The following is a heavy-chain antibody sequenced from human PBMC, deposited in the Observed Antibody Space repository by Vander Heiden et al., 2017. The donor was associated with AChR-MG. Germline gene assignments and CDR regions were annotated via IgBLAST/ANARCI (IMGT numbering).Heavy chain of an antibody. CDR1: GFTFSSYE. CDR3: ASECSGGTCSFDY. Sequence: EVYLVESGGGLVQPGGSLRLSCAASGFTFSSYEMNWVGQAPGKGLEWVSFISSSSNIIYYGDSVKGRFTISRDNAKNSLYLQMNSLRADDTAVYYCASECSGGTCSFDYWGQGTLVTVSS. J-gene: IGHJ4*02. V-gene: IGHV3-48*03. CDR2: ISSSSNII. D-gene: IGHD2-15*01.